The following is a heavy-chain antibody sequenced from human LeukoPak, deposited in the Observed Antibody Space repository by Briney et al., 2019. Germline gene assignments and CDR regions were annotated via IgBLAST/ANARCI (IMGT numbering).Heavy chain of an antibody. J-gene: IGHJ4*02. CDR3: ARARTMVGGVQEKTFDY. CDR1: GFTFSSYW. CDR2: IKQDGSEK. Sequence: GGSLRLSCAASGFTFSSYWMSWVRQAPGKGLEWVANIKQDGSEKYYVDSVKGRFTISRDNAKNSLYLQMNSLRAEDTAVYYCARARTMVGGVQEKTFDYGGQGPRVTVSS. D-gene: IGHD3-10*01. V-gene: IGHV3-7*01.